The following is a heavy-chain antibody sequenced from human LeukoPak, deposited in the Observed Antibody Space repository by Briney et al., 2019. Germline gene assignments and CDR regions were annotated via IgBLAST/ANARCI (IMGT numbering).Heavy chain of an antibody. CDR2: ISVSGETK. V-gene: IGHV3-48*03. CDR3: ARDQGGTRLD. J-gene: IGHJ4*02. CDR1: GFTVSSYE. Sequence: GRSLRLSCAASGFTVSSYEMDWVRQAPGKGLEWVSHISVSGETKNYAESVKGRFTISRDNAKNLLYLQMNSLRAEDTAVYYCARDQGGTRLDWGQGTLVTVSS. D-gene: IGHD1-1*01.